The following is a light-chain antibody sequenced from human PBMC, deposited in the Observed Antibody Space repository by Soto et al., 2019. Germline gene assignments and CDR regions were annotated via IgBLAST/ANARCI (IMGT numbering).Light chain of an antibody. CDR1: SSDIGAYNF. J-gene: IGLJ2*01. CDR2: DVN. V-gene: IGLV2-14*03. Sequence: HSALPKPASLSGFPGQSITISCTGTSSDIGAYNFVSWYQQHPGKAPKLMLYDVNIRPSGVSNRFSGSKSGNTASLTISGLQAEDEADYYCTSWTTSTTMIFGGGTKVTVL. CDR3: TSWTTSTTMI.